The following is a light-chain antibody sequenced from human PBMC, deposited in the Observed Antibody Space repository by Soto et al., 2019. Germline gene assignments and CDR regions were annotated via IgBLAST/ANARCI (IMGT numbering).Light chain of an antibody. CDR1: QSVDSY. J-gene: IGKJ5*01. CDR2: DAT. CDR3: QQRSNWPPIT. V-gene: IGKV3-11*01. Sequence: EIVLTQSPATLSLSPGERATLSCRASQSVDSYLAWYQQKPGQPPRLLMYDATNRATGIPPRFSGSGSGTDFTLTISSLEAEDFAVYYCQQRSNWPPITFGQGTRLEIK.